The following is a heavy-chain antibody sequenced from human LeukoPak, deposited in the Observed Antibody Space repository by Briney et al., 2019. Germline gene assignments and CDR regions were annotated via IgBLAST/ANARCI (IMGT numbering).Heavy chain of an antibody. V-gene: IGHV3-53*01. D-gene: IGHD6-13*01. J-gene: IGHJ6*03. CDR3: AREPDIAAAGTNYYYMDV. CDR1: GFTVSSNY. CDR2: IYSGGST. Sequence: GGSLRLSCAASGFTVSSNYMSWVRQAPGKGLEWVSVIYSGGSTYYADSVKGRFTISRDNSKNTLYLQMNSLRAEDTAVYYCAREPDIAAAGTNYYYMDVWGKGTTVTVSS.